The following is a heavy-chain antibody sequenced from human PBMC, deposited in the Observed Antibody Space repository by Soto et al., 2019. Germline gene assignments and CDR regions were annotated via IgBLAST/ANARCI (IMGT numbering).Heavy chain of an antibody. J-gene: IGHJ4*02. D-gene: IGHD3-9*01. V-gene: IGHV3-30*04. CDR2: MSYDEKNK. CDR3: ARDGAEAPLTGPAPRLDS. CDR1: GFTFSIFA. Sequence: QVQLVESGGGVVRPGRSLRLSCAASGFTFSIFAMNWVRQAPGKGLEWVAVMSYDEKNKYYADSVKGRFTISRDIPKNTLYLQMSGLRPADTAGYYCARDGAEAPLTGPAPRLDSWGRGTRVTVSS.